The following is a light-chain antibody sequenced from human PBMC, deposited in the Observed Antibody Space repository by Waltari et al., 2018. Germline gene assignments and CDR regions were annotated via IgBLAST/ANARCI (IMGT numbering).Light chain of an antibody. CDR1: RSVSTY. CDR2: DTS. J-gene: IGKJ1*01. V-gene: IGKV3-11*01. Sequence: DIVLTQSPATLSLSPGDRATLSCRASRSVSTYLAWYHQKPGQAPRLLIYDTSNRATGIPARFSGNGSGTDFTLTISSLEPEDFAVYYCQQRSSWPKTFGQGTKVEIK. CDR3: QQRSSWPKT.